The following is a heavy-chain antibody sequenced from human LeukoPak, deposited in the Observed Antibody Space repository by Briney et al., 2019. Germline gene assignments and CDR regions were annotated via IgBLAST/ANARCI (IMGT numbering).Heavy chain of an antibody. D-gene: IGHD2-15*01. CDR1: GFTLYEYA. CDR2: ISGCGGRT. V-gene: IGHV3-43*02. J-gene: IGHJ5*02. CDR3: AKDEGSCIGATCYLNWFDP. Sequence: HPGGSLRLFWAASGFTLYEYAVLWAPPAPGEGLEGVSHISGCGGRTYSADSVKGRFTISRDNSKTSLYLQMNSLRTEDTASYYCAKDEGSCIGATCYLNWFDPWGQGTLVTVSS.